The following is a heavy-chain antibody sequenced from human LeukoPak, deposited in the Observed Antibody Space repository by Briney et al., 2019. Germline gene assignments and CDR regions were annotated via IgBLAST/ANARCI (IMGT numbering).Heavy chain of an antibody. CDR2: ISGSGGST. V-gene: IGHV3-23*01. CDR3: AKDTHSEVQLWLLSYMDV. D-gene: IGHD5-18*01. J-gene: IGHJ6*03. Sequence: QPGGSLRLSCAASGFTFSSYAMSWVRQAPGKGLEWVSAISGSGGSTYYADSVKGRFTISRDNSKNTLYLQMNSLRAEDTAVYYCAKDTHSEVQLWLLSYMDVWGKGTTVTVSS. CDR1: GFTFSSYA.